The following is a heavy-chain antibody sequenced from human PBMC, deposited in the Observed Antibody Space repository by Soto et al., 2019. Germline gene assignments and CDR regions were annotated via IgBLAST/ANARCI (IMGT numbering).Heavy chain of an antibody. D-gene: IGHD3-22*01. V-gene: IGHV3-33*01. Sequence: GGSLRLSCAASGFTFSSYGMHWVRQAPGKGLEWVAVIWYDGSNKYYADSVKGRFTISRDNSKNTLYLQMNSLRAEDTAVYYCARDIDSSGYYYANDAFDIWGQGTMVTVSS. J-gene: IGHJ3*02. CDR1: GFTFSSYG. CDR3: ARDIDSSGYYYANDAFDI. CDR2: IWYDGSNK.